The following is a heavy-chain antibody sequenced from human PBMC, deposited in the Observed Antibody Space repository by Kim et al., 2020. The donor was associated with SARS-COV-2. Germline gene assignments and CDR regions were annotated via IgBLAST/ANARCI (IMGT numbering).Heavy chain of an antibody. V-gene: IGHV3-33*05. CDR2: ISYDGSNK. Sequence: GGSLRLSCAASGFTFSSYGMHWVRQAPGKGLEWVAVISYDGSNKYYADSVKGRFTISRDNSKNTLYLQMNSLRAEDTAVYYCARDLDYWGQGTLVTVSS. CDR1: GFTFSSYG. J-gene: IGHJ4*02. CDR3: ARDLDY.